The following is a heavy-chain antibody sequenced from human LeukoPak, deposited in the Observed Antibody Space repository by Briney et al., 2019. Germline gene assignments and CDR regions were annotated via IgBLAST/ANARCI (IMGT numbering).Heavy chain of an antibody. Sequence: SSETLSLTCNVSGGSMSNIYYWGWIRQPPGKGLEWIGRIYTSGSTNYNPSLKSRVTISVDTSKNQFSLKLSSVTAADTAVYYCARDRYVVVPAAIPGPSSYYYYYMDVWGKGTTVTVSS. J-gene: IGHJ6*03. V-gene: IGHV4-4*08. CDR3: ARDRYVVVPAAIPGPSSYYYYYMDV. CDR1: GGSMSNIYY. CDR2: IYTSGST. D-gene: IGHD2-2*02.